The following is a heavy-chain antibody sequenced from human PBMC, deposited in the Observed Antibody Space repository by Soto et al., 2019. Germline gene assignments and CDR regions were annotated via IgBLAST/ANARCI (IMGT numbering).Heavy chain of an antibody. CDR3: ARHGGMIYATCFYSYHYMDI. J-gene: IGHJ6*03. V-gene: IGHV4-59*08. CDR2: VYYSGST. CDR1: GGSITYYY. D-gene: IGHD2-8*01. Sequence: QVQLQESGPGLVKPSETLSLTCTVSGGSITYYYLSWIRQPPGKGLEWIGDVYYSGSTNYNPSLKSRVTRSVDTSKHQFSLKLSSVTAADTAVYYCARHGGMIYATCFYSYHYMDIWGKGTTVTVSS.